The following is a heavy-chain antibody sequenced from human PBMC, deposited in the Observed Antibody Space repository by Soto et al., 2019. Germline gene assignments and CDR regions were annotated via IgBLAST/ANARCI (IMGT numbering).Heavy chain of an antibody. CDR1: GYPFSAFD. J-gene: IGHJ4*02. D-gene: IGHD2-15*01. CDR3: VRQPGGVATPGDDY. Sequence: VASVKVSCKASGYPFSAFDINWVRQAGGQGLEWMGWMNPDSGDTAFAQRFQDRITMTRSTSISTAYMELSRLTSDDTAVYFCVRQPGGVATPGDDYWGQGTLVTGSS. V-gene: IGHV1-8*01. CDR2: MNPDSGDT.